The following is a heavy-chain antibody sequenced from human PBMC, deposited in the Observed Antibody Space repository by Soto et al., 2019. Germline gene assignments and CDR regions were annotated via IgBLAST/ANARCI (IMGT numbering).Heavy chain of an antibody. Sequence: SETLSLTCTVSGGSITSYYWGWIRQPPGKGLEWIGSIYYSGSTNYNPSLKSRVTISVDTSKNQLSLKLSSVTAADTAVYYCARSPAMTLYYFDYWGQGALVTVSS. CDR2: IYYSGST. J-gene: IGHJ4*02. V-gene: IGHV4-59*08. CDR3: ARSPAMTLYYFDY. CDR1: GGSITSYY.